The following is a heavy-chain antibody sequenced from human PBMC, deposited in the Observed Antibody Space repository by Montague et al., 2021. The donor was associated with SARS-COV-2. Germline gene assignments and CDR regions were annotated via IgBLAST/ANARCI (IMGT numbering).Heavy chain of an antibody. J-gene: IGHJ6*02. CDR2: IYTSGST. CDR1: GGSISTGSYY. V-gene: IGHV4-61*02. D-gene: IGHD3-9*01. Sequence: TLSLTCTVSGGSISTGSYYWSWIRQPAGKELEWIGRIYTSGSTNYNPSLKSRVTISVDTSKNQFSLKLSSVTAADTAVYYCARGPHYDILTSYYKDGMDVWGQGTTVTVSS. CDR3: ARGPHYDILTSYYKDGMDV.